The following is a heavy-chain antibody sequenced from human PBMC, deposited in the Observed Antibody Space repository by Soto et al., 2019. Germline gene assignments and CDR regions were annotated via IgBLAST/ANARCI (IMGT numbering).Heavy chain of an antibody. J-gene: IGHJ6*02. V-gene: IGHV4-34*01. D-gene: IGHD6-19*01. CDR2: INHSGST. Sequence: QVQLQQWGAGLLKPSETLSLTCAVYGGSFSGYYWSWIGQPPGKGLEWIGEINHSGSTNYNPSLKSRVTISVDTSKNQFSLKLSAVTAADTAVYYCARLRTAVAGTYYYYYGMDVWGQGTTVTVSS. CDR3: ARLRTAVAGTYYYYYGMDV. CDR1: GGSFSGYY.